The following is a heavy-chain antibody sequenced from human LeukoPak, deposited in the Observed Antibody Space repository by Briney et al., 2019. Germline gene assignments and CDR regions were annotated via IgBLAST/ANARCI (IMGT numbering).Heavy chain of an antibody. J-gene: IGHJ4*02. CDR1: GYAFTTYG. CDR2: ISTYNGNT. CDR3: ARDNNGLYYFDY. D-gene: IGHD3-16*01. Sequence: ASVKVSCKASGYAFTTYGVIWVRQAPGQGLEWMGWISTYNGNTNYVQKLQGRVTVTTDTSTSTAYLEVRSLRSDDTAVYYCARDNNGLYYFDYWGQGTLVTVSS. V-gene: IGHV1-18*01.